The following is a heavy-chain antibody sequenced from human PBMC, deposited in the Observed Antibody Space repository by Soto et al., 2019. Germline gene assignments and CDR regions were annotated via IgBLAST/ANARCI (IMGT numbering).Heavy chain of an antibody. V-gene: IGHV1-3*01. Sequence: QVQLVQSGPEVKEPGASVKVSCMASGYTFNKYPMHWVRQAPGQGIEWMGWINAANGDTGYSQKFHGRVTLTRDTSASTAYMELSSLRSDDTAVYYCARKDYYGSGIYYFDYWGQGTLVTVSS. J-gene: IGHJ4*02. CDR2: INAANGDT. D-gene: IGHD3-10*01. CDR3: ARKDYYGSGIYYFDY. CDR1: GYTFNKYP.